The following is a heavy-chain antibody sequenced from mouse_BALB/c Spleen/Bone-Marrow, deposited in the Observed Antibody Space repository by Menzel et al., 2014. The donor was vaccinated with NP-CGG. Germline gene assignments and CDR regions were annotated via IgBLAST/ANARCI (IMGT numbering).Heavy chain of an antibody. CDR1: GFSLTSYG. Sequence: VMLVESGPGLVAPSQSLSITCTASGFSLTSYGVHWVRQPPGKGLEWLGVIWAGGSTNYNSALMSRLSISKDNSKSQVFLKMNSLQTDDTAMYYCARDRYGNYFYYAMDYWGQGTSVTVSS. V-gene: IGHV2-9*02. CDR3: ARDRYGNYFYYAMDY. J-gene: IGHJ4*01. D-gene: IGHD2-10*02. CDR2: IWAGGST.